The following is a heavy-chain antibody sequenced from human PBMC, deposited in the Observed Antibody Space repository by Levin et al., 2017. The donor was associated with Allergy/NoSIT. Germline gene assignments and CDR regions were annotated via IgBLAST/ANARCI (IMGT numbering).Heavy chain of an antibody. J-gene: IGHJ4*02. Sequence: PGGSLRLSCAASGFTFSSYAMSWVRQAPGKGLEWVSAISGSGGSTYYADSVKGRFTISRDNSKNTLYLQMNSLRAEDTAVYYCAKATYYDFWSGDDFDYWGQGTLVTVSS. D-gene: IGHD3-3*01. CDR1: GFTFSSYA. CDR2: ISGSGGST. V-gene: IGHV3-23*01. CDR3: AKATYYDFWSGDDFDY.